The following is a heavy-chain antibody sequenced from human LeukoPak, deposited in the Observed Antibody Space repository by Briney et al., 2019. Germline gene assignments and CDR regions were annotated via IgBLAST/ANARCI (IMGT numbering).Heavy chain of an antibody. CDR3: ARQLLDCGGDCYVVGNWFDP. CDR1: GFTFSDYY. J-gene: IGHJ5*02. D-gene: IGHD2-21*02. CDR2: ISSSGSTI. Sequence: GGSLRLSCAASGFTFSDYYMSWIRQAPGKGLEWVSYISSSGSTIYYADSVKGRFTISRDNAKNSLYLQMNSLRAEDTAVYYCARQLLDCGGDCYVVGNWFDPWGQGTLVTVSS. V-gene: IGHV3-11*01.